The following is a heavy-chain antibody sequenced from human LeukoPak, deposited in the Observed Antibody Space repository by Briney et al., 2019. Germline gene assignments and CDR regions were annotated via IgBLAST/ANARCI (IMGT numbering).Heavy chain of an antibody. CDR3: AKDLASGWTYYYHGLDV. Sequence: SGRSLRLSCAASGFTFSSYAMNWVRQAPGKGLEWVSVITSGVTTFYADSVRGRFTISRDNSKNTLYLQMNSLRAEDTAVYYCAKDLASGWTYYYHGLDVWGQGTTVTVSS. D-gene: IGHD6-19*01. CDR2: ITSGVTT. J-gene: IGHJ6*02. CDR1: GFTFSSYA. V-gene: IGHV3-23*01.